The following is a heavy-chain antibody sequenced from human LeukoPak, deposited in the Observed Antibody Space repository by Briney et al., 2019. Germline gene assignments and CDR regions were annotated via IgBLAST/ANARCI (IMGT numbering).Heavy chain of an antibody. J-gene: IGHJ4*02. CDR3: ARERSYSRSTNCHFLFDY. V-gene: IGHV1-18*01. CDR2: VSGYSGNT. Sequence: ASVKVSCKASGYTFTSYGITWVRQAPGQGLEWMGWVSGYSGNTRYAQIVQGRVTMTTDTSTSTAYMELRSLRSDDTAVYYCARERSYSRSTNCHFLFDYWGQGTLVTVSS. CDR1: GYTFTSYG. D-gene: IGHD2-2*01.